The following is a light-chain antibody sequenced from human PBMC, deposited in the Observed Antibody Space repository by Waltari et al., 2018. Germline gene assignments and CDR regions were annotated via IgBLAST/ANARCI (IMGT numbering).Light chain of an antibody. Sequence: QSAPTQPAAVSGSPGQSITISCTGTSSDVGGYKYVSWFQQKPGEVPKLILYEVNNRPSGVSNLFSGSKSGNTASLTISGLQAEDEADYFCSSYTRISTFVFGTGTEVSVL. J-gene: IGLJ1*01. V-gene: IGLV2-14*01. CDR1: SSDVGGYKY. CDR2: EVN. CDR3: SSYTRISTFV.